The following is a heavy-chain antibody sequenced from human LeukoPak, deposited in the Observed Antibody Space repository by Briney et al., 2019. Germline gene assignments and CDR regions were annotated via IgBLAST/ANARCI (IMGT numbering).Heavy chain of an antibody. V-gene: IGHV4-59*08. J-gene: IGHJ4*02. CDR1: GGPISSYY. CDR2: IYYSGST. Sequence: SETLPLTCTVSGGPISSYYGRWVRQPPGEGREWIGYIYYSGSTNHNPSLKSRVTISVDTSKNQFSLKLSSVTAADTAVYYCARHTGPLDYWGQGTLVTVSS. CDR3: ARHTGPLDY. D-gene: IGHD4-11*01.